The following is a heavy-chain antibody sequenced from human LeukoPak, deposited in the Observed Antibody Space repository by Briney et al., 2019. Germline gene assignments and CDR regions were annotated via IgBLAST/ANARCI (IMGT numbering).Heavy chain of an antibody. J-gene: IGHJ5*02. CDR3: ARDPNYDFWSGYRP. D-gene: IGHD3-3*01. CDR1: GFTFSSYS. CDR2: ISSSSSYI. Sequence: GGSLRLSCAASGFTFSSYSMNWVRQAPGKGLEWVSSISSSSSYIYYADSVKGRFTISRDNAKNSLYLQMNSLRAEDTAVYYCARDPNYDFWSGYRPWGQGTLVTVSS. V-gene: IGHV3-21*01.